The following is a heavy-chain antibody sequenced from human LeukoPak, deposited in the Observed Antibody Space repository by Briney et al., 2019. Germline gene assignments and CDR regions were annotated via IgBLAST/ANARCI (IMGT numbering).Heavy chain of an antibody. V-gene: IGHV4-34*01. J-gene: IGHJ4*02. CDR2: INRSGST. D-gene: IGHD3-10*01. Sequence: SETLSLTCAVYGGSFSGYYWSWIRQPPGKGLEWIGEINRSGSTNYNPSLKSRVTISVDTSKNQLSLKLSSVTAADTAVYYCARRGMLRRHWGQGTLVTVSS. CDR3: ARRGMLRRH. CDR1: GGSFSGYY.